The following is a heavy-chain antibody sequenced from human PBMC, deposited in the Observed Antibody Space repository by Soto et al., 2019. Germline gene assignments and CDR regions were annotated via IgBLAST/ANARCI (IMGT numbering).Heavy chain of an antibody. Sequence: EVQLLESGGGLVQPGGSLRLSCAASGFTFSTYAMSWVRQAPGKGLEWVSAISGSGGSTYYADSVKGRFTISRDNSKNTLYLQMNSLRAEDTAVYYYAKDLVSSGYSSPRGGYYWGQGTLVTVSS. J-gene: IGHJ4*02. CDR3: AKDLVSSGYSSPRGGYY. V-gene: IGHV3-23*01. CDR2: ISGSGGST. CDR1: GFTFSTYA. D-gene: IGHD6-13*01.